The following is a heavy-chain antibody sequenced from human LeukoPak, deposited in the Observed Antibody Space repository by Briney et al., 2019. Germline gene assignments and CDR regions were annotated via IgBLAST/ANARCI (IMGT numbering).Heavy chain of an antibody. D-gene: IGHD2-15*01. CDR2: ISADSNTI. V-gene: IGHV3-48*02. CDR3: ARDRAAPTWFFDL. J-gene: IGHJ2*01. Sequence: GGSLRLSCAASGFTFSIYSMNWVRQAPGEGLEWLSYISADSNTIYYADSVKGRFTISRDNAKISLYLQMNTLRDEDTAVYYCARDRAAPTWFFDLWGRGTLVLVSS. CDR1: GFTFSIYS.